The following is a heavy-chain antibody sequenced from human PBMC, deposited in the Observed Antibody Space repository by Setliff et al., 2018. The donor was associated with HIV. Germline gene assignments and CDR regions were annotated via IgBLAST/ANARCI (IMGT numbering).Heavy chain of an antibody. CDR3: AREGSTYYYYYYMDV. CDR1: GFTFSSYS. Sequence: GGSLRLSCAASGFTFSSYSMNWVRQAPGKGLEWVSYISSSSSTIYYADSVKGRFSISRDNAKNSLYPQMNSLRAEDTAVYYCAREGSTYYYYYYMDVWGKGTTVTVSS. V-gene: IGHV3-48*01. CDR2: ISSSSSTI. J-gene: IGHJ6*03.